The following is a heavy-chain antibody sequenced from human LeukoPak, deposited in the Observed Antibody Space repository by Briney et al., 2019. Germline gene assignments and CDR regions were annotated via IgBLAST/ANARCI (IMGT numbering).Heavy chain of an antibody. D-gene: IGHD4-17*01. CDR3: AKDIMYRFNGDYAYEGTPFDY. CDR2: ISWNSGSI. Sequence: PGGSLRLSCAASGFTFDDYAMHWVRQAPGKGLEWVSGISWNSGSIGYADSVKGRFTISRDNAKNSLYLQMNSLRAEDTALYYCAKDIMYRFNGDYAYEGTPFDYWGQGTLVTVSS. J-gene: IGHJ4*02. V-gene: IGHV3-9*01. CDR1: GFTFDDYA.